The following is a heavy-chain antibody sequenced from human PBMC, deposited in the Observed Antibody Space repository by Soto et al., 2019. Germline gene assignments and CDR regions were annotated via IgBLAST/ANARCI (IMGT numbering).Heavy chain of an antibody. D-gene: IGHD2-8*01. J-gene: IGHJ6*03. CDR3: AKDTGGGHCTNGVCYHPSPYYYYMDV. Sequence: GGSLRLSCAASGFTFDDYAMHWVRQAPGKGLEWVSGISWNSGSIGYADSVKGRFTISRDNAKNSLYLQMNSLRAEDTALYYCAKDTGGGHCTNGVCYHPSPYYYYMDVWGKGTTVTVSS. CDR2: ISWNSGSI. CDR1: GFTFDDYA. V-gene: IGHV3-9*01.